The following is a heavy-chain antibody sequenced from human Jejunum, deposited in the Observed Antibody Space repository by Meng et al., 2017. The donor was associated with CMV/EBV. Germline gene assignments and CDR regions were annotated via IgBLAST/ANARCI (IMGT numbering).Heavy chain of an antibody. Sequence: VQLLQSGAEVMKPGAPLMMSCRTSGYTFTDFFLHWVRQAPGQGLEWLGTINCYTSGTAYARKFQGRITLTRDTSTTTVYMDLGSLGSDDTAFYYCAREKSPGHFDYFGQGILVTVSS. V-gene: IGHV1-46*01. CDR2: INCYTSGT. CDR3: AREKSPGHFDY. CDR1: GYTFTDFF. J-gene: IGHJ4*02.